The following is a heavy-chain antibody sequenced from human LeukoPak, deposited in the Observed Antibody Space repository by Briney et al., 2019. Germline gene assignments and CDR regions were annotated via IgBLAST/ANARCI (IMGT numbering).Heavy chain of an antibody. J-gene: IGHJ4*02. D-gene: IGHD3-22*01. CDR1: GGTFSIYA. Sequence: GASVKVSCKASGGTFSIYAMTWVRQAPGKGLEWVSGISGSGGTTYYADSVKGRFTISRDNSKNTLYLQMNSLRAEDTAVYYCAKEDDSSGYQTPYYFDYWGQGALVTVSS. V-gene: IGHV3-23*01. CDR2: ISGSGGTT. CDR3: AKEDDSSGYQTPYYFDY.